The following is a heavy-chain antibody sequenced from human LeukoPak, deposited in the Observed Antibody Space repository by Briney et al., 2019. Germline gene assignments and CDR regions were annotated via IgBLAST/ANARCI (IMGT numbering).Heavy chain of an antibody. V-gene: IGHV4-34*01. J-gene: IGHJ6*02. CDR1: GGSFSGYY. D-gene: IGHD5-12*01. Sequence: SETLSLTCAVYGGSFSGYYWSWIRQPPGKGLEWIGEINHSGSTNYNPSLKSRVTISVDTSKNQFSLKLSSVTAADTAVYYCARGGSGYDTNYYYGMDVWGQGTTVTVSS. CDR2: INHSGST. CDR3: ARGGSGYDTNYYYGMDV.